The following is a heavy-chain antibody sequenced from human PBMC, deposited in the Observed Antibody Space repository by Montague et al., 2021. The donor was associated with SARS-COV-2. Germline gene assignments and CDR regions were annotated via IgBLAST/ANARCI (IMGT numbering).Heavy chain of an antibody. Sequence: SMVLSCAASGFTFSSYWMRWVRQAPVKGLEWVASIKEDGSEIDYXESVKGRFTISRDNAKNSLHLRMDSLRADDTAVYYCARDFAHYTGYVAGYFDYWGQGTLVTVSS. CDR3: ARDFAHYTGYVAGYFDY. D-gene: IGHD5-12*01. J-gene: IGHJ4*02. V-gene: IGHV3-7*05. CDR2: IKEDGSEI. CDR1: GFTFSSYW.